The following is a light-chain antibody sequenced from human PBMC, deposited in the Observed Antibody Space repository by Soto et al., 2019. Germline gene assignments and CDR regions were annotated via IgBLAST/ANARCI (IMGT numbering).Light chain of an antibody. V-gene: IGLV2-23*01. CDR1: SSDVGSYNL. CDR2: EAS. J-gene: IGLJ1*01. Sequence: QYALTQPASVSGSPGQSITISCTGTSSDVGSYNLVSWYQQHPGKVPKIMIYEASKRPSGATNRFSGSKSGNTASLTISGLKDEDEDDYYCCSYEGSSTRVYGTGPKLTVL. CDR3: CSYEGSSTRV.